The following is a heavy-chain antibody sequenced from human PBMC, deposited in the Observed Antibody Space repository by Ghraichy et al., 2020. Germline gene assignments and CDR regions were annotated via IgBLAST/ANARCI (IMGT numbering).Heavy chain of an antibody. D-gene: IGHD2/OR15-2a*01. V-gene: IGHV2-70*01. Sequence: SGPTLVKPTQTLTLTCTFSGFSLSTSGMCVSWIRQPPGKALEWLALIDWDDDKYYSTSLKTRLTISKDTSKNQVVLTMTNMDPVDTATYYCALSEVGPVRISSYYYYGMDVWGQGTTVTVSS. CDR1: GFSLSTSGMC. CDR2: IDWDDDK. J-gene: IGHJ6*02. CDR3: ALSEVGPVRISSYYYYGMDV.